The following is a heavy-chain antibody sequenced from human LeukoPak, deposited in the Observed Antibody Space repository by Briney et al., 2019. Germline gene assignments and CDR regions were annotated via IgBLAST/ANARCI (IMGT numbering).Heavy chain of an antibody. CDR1: GFTFSSYG. CDR2: IWYDGSNK. CDR3: ARVFAKTSGYSSRTYYYGVDV. D-gene: IGHD6-13*01. J-gene: IGHJ6*02. Sequence: GGSLRLSCAASGFTFSSYGMHWVRQAPGKGLEWVAVIWYDGSNKYYADSVKGRFTISRDNSKNTLYLQMNSLRAEDTAVYYCARVFAKTSGYSSRTYYYGVDVWGQGTTVTVSS. V-gene: IGHV3-33*01.